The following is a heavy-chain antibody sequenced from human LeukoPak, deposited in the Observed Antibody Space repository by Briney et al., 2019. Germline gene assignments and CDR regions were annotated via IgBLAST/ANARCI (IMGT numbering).Heavy chain of an antibody. D-gene: IGHD3-3*02. CDR3: ARVLELGSFDY. CDR1: GGSFSGYY. J-gene: IGHJ4*02. CDR2: INHSGST. Sequence: PSETLSLTCAVYGGSFSGYYWSWIRQPPGKGLEWIGEINHSGSTNYNPSLKSRVTISVDTSKNQFSLKLSSVTAGDTAVYYCARVLELGSFDYWGQGTLVTVSS. V-gene: IGHV4-34*01.